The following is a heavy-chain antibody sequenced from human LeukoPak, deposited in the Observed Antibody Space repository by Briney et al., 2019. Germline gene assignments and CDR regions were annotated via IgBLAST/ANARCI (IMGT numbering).Heavy chain of an antibody. CDR3: AKYDSSGYYFDY. Sequence: SGGSLRLSCAASGFTFSSYAMSWVRQAPGKGLEWVSAISGSGGSTYYADSVKGRFTISRDNSEYTLYLQMNSLRADDTAVYYCAKYDSSGYYFDYWGQGTLVTVSS. J-gene: IGHJ4*02. CDR2: ISGSGGST. V-gene: IGHV3-23*01. CDR1: GFTFSSYA. D-gene: IGHD3-22*01.